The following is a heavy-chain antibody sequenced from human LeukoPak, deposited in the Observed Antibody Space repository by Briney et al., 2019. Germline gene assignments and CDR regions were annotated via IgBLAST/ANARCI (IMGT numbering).Heavy chain of an antibody. D-gene: IGHD1-26*01. CDR3: ARDRFPDPHSGSYGGYFDY. J-gene: IGHJ4*02. CDR1: GGSISSGDYY. V-gene: IGHV4-30-4*01. Sequence: PSETLSLTCTVSGGSISSGDYYWSWIRQPPGKGLEWIGYIYYSGSTYYNPSLKSRVTISVDTSKNQFSLKLSSVTAADTAVYYCARDRFPDPHSGSYGGYFDYWGQGTLVTVSS. CDR2: IYYSGST.